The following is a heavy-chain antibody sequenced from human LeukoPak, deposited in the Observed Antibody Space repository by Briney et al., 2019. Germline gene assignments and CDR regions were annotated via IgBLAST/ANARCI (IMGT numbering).Heavy chain of an antibody. Sequence: SVKVSCKASGGTFSSYAISWVRQAPGQGLEWMGGTIPIFGTANYAQKFQGRVTITTDESTSTAYMELSSLRSEDTAVYYCARDIQQWLDHNWFDPWGQGTLVTVSS. CDR1: GGTFSSYA. D-gene: IGHD6-19*01. V-gene: IGHV1-69*05. CDR2: TIPIFGTA. J-gene: IGHJ5*02. CDR3: ARDIQQWLDHNWFDP.